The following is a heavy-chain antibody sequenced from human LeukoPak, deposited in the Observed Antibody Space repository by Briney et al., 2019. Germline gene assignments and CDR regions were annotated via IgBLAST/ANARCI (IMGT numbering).Heavy chain of an antibody. V-gene: IGHV3-33*06. CDR2: IWYDGSNK. Sequence: GGSLRLSCAASGFTFSSYGMHWVRQAPGKGLEWVAVIWYDGSNKYYADSVKGRFTISRDNSKNTLYLQMNSLRAEDTAVYYCAKDRWELPSYFDYWGPGTLVTVSS. J-gene: IGHJ4*02. CDR1: GFTFSSYG. CDR3: AKDRWELPSYFDY. D-gene: IGHD1-26*01.